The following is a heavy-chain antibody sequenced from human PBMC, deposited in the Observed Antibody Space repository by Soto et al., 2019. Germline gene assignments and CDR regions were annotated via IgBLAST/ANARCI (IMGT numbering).Heavy chain of an antibody. D-gene: IGHD3-22*01. J-gene: IGHJ4*02. V-gene: IGHV4-59*13. CDR3: ARGGYFDSSNYLAY. CDR1: GGSISTYY. CDR2: IYYSGTA. Sequence: PSETLSLTCTVSGGSISTYYWSWVRLPPGKGLEWIGYIYYSGTATYNPSLRSRVTISVDTSKNQFSLRLSSLTAADTAVYYCARGGYFDSSNYLAYWGLGTLVTVSS.